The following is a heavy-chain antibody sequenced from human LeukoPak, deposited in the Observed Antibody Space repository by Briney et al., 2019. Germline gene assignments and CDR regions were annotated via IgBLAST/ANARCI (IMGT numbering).Heavy chain of an antibody. D-gene: IGHD2-2*01. J-gene: IGHJ4*02. CDR1: GFMFSSYV. V-gene: IGHV3-23*01. CDR2: INSSDGST. CDR3: AKQSKLSCSSTTCPLDY. Sequence: GGSLRLSCAASGFMFSSYVMTWVRQPPGKGLEWVSSINSSDGSTYYADSVKARFIISRDNSKNTLYLQMSSLRAEDTAVYYCAKQSKLSCSSTTCPLDYWGQGTLVTVSS.